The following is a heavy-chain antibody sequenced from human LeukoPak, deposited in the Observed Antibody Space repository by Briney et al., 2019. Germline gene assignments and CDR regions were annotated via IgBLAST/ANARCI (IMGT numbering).Heavy chain of an antibody. Sequence: PGGSPRLSCAASGFTFSSYDMHWVRQATGKGLEWVSAIGTAGDPYYPGSVKGRFTISRENAKNTLYLQMNSLRAGDTAVYYCARGVTYGSGSYVFDYWGQGTLVTVSS. CDR3: ARGVTYGSGSYVFDY. CDR2: IGTAGDP. J-gene: IGHJ4*02. CDR1: GFTFSSYD. D-gene: IGHD3-10*01. V-gene: IGHV3-13*05.